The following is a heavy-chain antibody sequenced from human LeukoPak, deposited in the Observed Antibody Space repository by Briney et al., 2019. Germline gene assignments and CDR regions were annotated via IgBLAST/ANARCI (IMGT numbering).Heavy chain of an antibody. Sequence: ASVKVSCKASGYTFTGYYMHWVRQAPGQGLEWMGRINPNSGGTNYAQKLQGRVTMTTDTSTSTAYMELRSLRSDDTAVYYCARDYAPGVGALAANYWGQGTLVTVSS. CDR1: GYTFTGYY. V-gene: IGHV1-2*06. J-gene: IGHJ4*02. CDR2: INPNSGGT. D-gene: IGHD2-8*01. CDR3: ARDYAPGVGALAANY.